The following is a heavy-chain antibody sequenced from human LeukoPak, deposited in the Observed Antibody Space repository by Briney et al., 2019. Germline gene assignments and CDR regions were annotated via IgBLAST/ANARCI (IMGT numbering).Heavy chain of an antibody. CDR2: ISSSSSYI. D-gene: IGHD3-10*01. CDR1: GFTFSSYS. CDR3: ARYGSDYGMDV. Sequence: PGGSLRLSCAASGFTFSSYSMTWVRQAPGKGLEWVSSISSSSSYIYYADSVKGRFTISRDNAKNPLYLQMNSLRAEDTAVYYCARYGSDYGMDVWGQGTTVTVSS. V-gene: IGHV3-21*01. J-gene: IGHJ6*02.